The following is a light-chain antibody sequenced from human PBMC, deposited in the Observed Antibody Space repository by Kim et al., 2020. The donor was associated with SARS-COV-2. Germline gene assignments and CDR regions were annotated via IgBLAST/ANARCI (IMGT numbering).Light chain of an antibody. CDR3: QQRSNWPLIT. V-gene: IGKV3-11*01. Sequence: EIVLTQSQATLSLSPGERATLSCRASQSVSSYLAWYQQKPGQAPRLLIYDASNRATGIPARFSGSGSGTDFTLTISSLEPEDFAVYYCQQRSNWPLITFGQGTRLEIK. CDR1: QSVSSY. CDR2: DAS. J-gene: IGKJ5*01.